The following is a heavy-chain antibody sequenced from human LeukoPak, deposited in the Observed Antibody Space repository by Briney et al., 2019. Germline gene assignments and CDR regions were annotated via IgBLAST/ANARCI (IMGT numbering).Heavy chain of an antibody. CDR1: GFTFSSYS. CDR2: ISSSSSYI. CDR3: ARHDILTGYGFDY. V-gene: IGHV3-21*01. D-gene: IGHD3-9*01. J-gene: IGHJ4*02. Sequence: PGGSLRLSCAASGFTFSSYSMNWVRQAPGKGLEWVSSISSSSSYIYYAVSVKGRFTISRDNAKNSLYLQMNSLRAEDTAVYYCARHDILTGYGFDYWGQGTLVTVSS.